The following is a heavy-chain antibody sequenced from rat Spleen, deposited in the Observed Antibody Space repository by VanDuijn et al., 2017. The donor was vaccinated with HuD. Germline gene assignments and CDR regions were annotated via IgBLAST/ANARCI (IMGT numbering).Heavy chain of an antibody. Sequence: EVQLVESGGGLVQPGRSLKLSCVASGFTFNNYWMTWIRQAPGKGLEWVASIRSGGGNSYYRDSVKGRFTISRDNAKSTLYLQMDSLRSEDTATYYCANDGPITIAFAYWGQGTLVTVSS. CDR1: GFTFNNYW. CDR2: IRSGGGNS. CDR3: ANDGPITIAFAY. V-gene: IGHV5-31*01. J-gene: IGHJ3*01. D-gene: IGHD1-2*01.